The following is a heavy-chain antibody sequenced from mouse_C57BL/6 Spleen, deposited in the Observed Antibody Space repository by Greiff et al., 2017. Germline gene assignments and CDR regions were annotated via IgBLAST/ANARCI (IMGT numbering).Heavy chain of an antibody. J-gene: IGHJ1*03. CDR1: GYTFTSYW. D-gene: IGHD1-1*01. V-gene: IGHV1-52*01. CDR2: IDPSDSET. CDR3: ARSPSTTVVRYFDV. Sequence: QVQLQQPGAELVRPGSSVKLSCKASGYTFTSYWMHWVKQRPIQGLEWIGNIDPSDSETHYNQKFKDKATLTVDKSSSTAYMQLSSLTSEDSAVYYCARSPSTTVVRYFDVWGTGTTVTVSS.